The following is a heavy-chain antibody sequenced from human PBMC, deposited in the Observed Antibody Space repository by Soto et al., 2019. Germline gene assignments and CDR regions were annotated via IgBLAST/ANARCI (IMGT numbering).Heavy chain of an antibody. CDR3: ARDEKVMGGSWIYYYMDV. V-gene: IGHV3-7*01. Sequence: EVQLVESGGGLVQPGGSLRLSCVASAFTFSRYWMSWVRQAPGKGLEWVANIKEDGSEKYYVDSVKGRFTISRDNAKNSLYLQMNSLRAEDTAVYYCARDEKVMGGSWIYYYMDVWGKGTTVTVSS. J-gene: IGHJ6*03. CDR2: IKEDGSEK. D-gene: IGHD2-15*01. CDR1: AFTFSRYW.